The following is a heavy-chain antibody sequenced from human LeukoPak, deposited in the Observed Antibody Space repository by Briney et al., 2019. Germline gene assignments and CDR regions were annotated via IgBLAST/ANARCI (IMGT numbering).Heavy chain of an antibody. CDR3: TRDRIMTDF. J-gene: IGHJ4*02. CDR2: IWYDGSNK. D-gene: IGHD2-15*01. CDR1: GFTFSSYG. Sequence: GGSLRLSCAASGFTFSSYGMHWVRQAPGKGLEWVAVIWYDGSNKYYADSVKGRFTISRDNSKNTLYLQMNSLKTEDTALYYCTRDRIMTDFWGQGTLVTVSS. V-gene: IGHV3-33*01.